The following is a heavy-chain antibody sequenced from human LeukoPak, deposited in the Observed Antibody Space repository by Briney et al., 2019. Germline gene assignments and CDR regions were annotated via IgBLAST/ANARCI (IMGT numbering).Heavy chain of an antibody. D-gene: IGHD5-18*01. Sequence: GGSLRLSCAASGFTFSSYWMSWVRQAPGKGLEWVANIKQDGSEKYYVASVKGRFTISRDNAKNSLYLQMNSLRAEDTAVYYCAREWIQLWSGWFDPWGQGTLVTVSS. V-gene: IGHV3-7*05. CDR1: GFTFSSYW. J-gene: IGHJ5*02. CDR2: IKQDGSEK. CDR3: AREWIQLWSGWFDP.